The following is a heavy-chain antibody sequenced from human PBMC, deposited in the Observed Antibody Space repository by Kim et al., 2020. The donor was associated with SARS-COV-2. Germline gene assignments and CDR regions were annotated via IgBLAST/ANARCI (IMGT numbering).Heavy chain of an antibody. J-gene: IGHJ4*02. CDR2: IFPNSGGT. D-gene: IGHD2-15*01. Sequence: ASVKVSCKASGYSFGGYYIHWVRQAPGQGLEWMGRIFPNSGGTSYAQKFQGRVTMTRDTSISTAHMELSRLGTDDTAMYYCAREDSSSGNFDFWGQGTLVTVSS. CDR3: AREDSSSGNFDF. V-gene: IGHV1-2*06. CDR1: GYSFGGYY.